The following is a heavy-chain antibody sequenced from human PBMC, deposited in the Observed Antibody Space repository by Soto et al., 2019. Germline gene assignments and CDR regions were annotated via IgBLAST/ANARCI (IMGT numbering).Heavy chain of an antibody. Sequence: SETLSLTCTVSGGSISSYYWSWIRQPPGKGLEWIGYIYYSGSTNYNPSLKSRVTISVDTSKNQFSLKLSSVTAADTAVYYCARAYAVTDFDYWGQGTLVTVSS. D-gene: IGHD2-21*02. J-gene: IGHJ4*02. CDR2: IYYSGST. CDR1: GGSISSYY. CDR3: ARAYAVTDFDY. V-gene: IGHV4-59*01.